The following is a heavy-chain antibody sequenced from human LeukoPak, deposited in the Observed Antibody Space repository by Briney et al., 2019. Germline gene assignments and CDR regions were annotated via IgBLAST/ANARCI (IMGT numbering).Heavy chain of an antibody. CDR2: IYTSGST. V-gene: IGHV4-4*09. CDR1: GASITSYY. Sequence: SETLSLTCTVSGASITSYYWSWIRQPPGKGLEWIGYIYTSGSTNYNPSLKSRVTISVDTSKNQFSLKLSSVTAADTAVYYCARQYSSSSVSLFDYWGQGTLVTVSS. D-gene: IGHD6-6*01. J-gene: IGHJ4*02. CDR3: ARQYSSSSVSLFDY.